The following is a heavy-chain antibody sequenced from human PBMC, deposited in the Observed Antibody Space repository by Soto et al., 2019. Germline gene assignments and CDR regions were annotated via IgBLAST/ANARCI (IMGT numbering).Heavy chain of an antibody. J-gene: IGHJ6*02. CDR2: IQNDGSRT. D-gene: IGHD3-9*01. CDR3: ARDPRYYDILTGYPSYYYGMDV. CDR1: GFTFDYYW. V-gene: IGHV3-74*01. Sequence: GGSLRLSCAASGFTFDYYWMHWVRQAPGQGLVWVAHIQNDGSRTTYADSVKGRFTISRDNSKNTLYLQMNSLRAEDTAVYYCARDPRYYDILTGYPSYYYGMDVWGQGTTVTV.